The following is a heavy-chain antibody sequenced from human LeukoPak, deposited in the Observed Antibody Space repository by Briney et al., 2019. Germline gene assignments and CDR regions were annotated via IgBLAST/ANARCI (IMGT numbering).Heavy chain of an antibody. Sequence: SGGSLRLSCAASGFTFSSYAMSWVRQAPGKGLELVSAISGSGGSTYYADSVKGRFTISRDNSKNTLYLQMNSLRAEDTAVYYCAKVPYSSSWFVFDYWGQGTLVTVSS. J-gene: IGHJ4*02. CDR3: AKVPYSSSWFVFDY. CDR1: GFTFSSYA. CDR2: ISGSGGST. D-gene: IGHD6-13*01. V-gene: IGHV3-23*01.